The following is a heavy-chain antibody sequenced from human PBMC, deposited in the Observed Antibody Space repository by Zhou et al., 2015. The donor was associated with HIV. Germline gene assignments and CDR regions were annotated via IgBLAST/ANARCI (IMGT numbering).Heavy chain of an antibody. V-gene: IGHV1-69*01. J-gene: IGHJ6*02. CDR3: AGGSVGVAAYYYYGMDV. CDR2: IIPIFGTA. CDR1: GGTFSSYA. Sequence: QVQLVQSGAEVKKPGSSVKVSCKASGGTFSSYAISWVRQAPGQGLEWMGGIIPIFGTANYAQKFQGRVTITADESTSTAYMELSSLRSEDTAVYYCAGGSVGVAAYYYYGMDVWGQGTTVTVSS. D-gene: IGHD6-13*01.